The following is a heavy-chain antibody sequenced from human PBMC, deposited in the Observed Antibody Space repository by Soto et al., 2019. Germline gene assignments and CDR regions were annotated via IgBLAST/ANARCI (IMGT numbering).Heavy chain of an antibody. CDR2: INTDGSSA. Sequence: GGSLRLSCAASGFTFSSYWMHWVRQAPGKGLVWVSRINTDGSSASYADSVKGRFTISRDNAKNTLYLQMNSLRAEDTAVYYCARDPGYSGFDYWGQGTLVTVSS. V-gene: IGHV3-74*01. CDR1: GFTFSSYW. D-gene: IGHD5-12*01. CDR3: ARDPGYSGFDY. J-gene: IGHJ4*02.